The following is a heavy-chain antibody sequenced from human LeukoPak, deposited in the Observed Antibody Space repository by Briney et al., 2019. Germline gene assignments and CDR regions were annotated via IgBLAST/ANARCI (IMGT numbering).Heavy chain of an antibody. J-gene: IGHJ4*02. Sequence: GGSLRLSCAASGFAFSSYWMSWVRQAPGKGLEWVANIKQDGSEKYYVDSVKGRFTISRDNAKNSLYLQMNSLRAEDTAVYYCARDQWDGDYVFDYWGQGTLVTVSS. V-gene: IGHV3-7*01. CDR2: IKQDGSEK. CDR3: ARDQWDGDYVFDY. D-gene: IGHD4-17*01. CDR1: GFAFSSYW.